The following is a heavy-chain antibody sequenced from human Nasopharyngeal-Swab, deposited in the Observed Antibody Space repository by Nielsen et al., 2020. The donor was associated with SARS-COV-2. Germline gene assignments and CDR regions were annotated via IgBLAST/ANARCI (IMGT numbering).Heavy chain of an antibody. CDR1: GFTFSSYA. CDR3: ARAYTNSGWGHFYH. D-gene: IGHD6-19*01. V-gene: IGHV3-30-3*01. J-gene: IGHJ4*02. CDR2: ISYDGSNK. Sequence: GESLKTSCAASGFTFSSYAMHWVRQAPGKGLEWVAVISYDGSNKYYADSVKGRFNISKDNSKNTVHVQMNSLRAEDTAVYYCARAYTNSGWGHFYHWGQGTLVTVSS.